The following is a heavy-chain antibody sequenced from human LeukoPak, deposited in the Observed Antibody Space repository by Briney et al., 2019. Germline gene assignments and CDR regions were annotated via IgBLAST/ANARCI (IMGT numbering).Heavy chain of an antibody. J-gene: IGHJ4*02. V-gene: IGHV4-39*01. CDR2: IYYSGST. Sequence: PSETLSLTCTVSGGSISNSRYYWGWIRQPPGKGLEWIGSIYYSGSTYYNPSLKSRGTISVDTSKNQFSLKLNFVTAADTAMYYCASPPSYYDSSGSTAYYWSQGTLVTVSS. CDR3: ASPPSYYDSSGSTAYY. CDR1: GGSISNSRYY. D-gene: IGHD3-22*01.